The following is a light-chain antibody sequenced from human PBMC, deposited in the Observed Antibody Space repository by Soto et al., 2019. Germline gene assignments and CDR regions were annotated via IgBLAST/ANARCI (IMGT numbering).Light chain of an antibody. CDR2: DAS. V-gene: IGKV1-5*01. CDR1: QTISNW. J-gene: IGKJ5*01. Sequence: IQMTQSPSTLSSSLGDSLTLTCRASQTISNWLAWYKQKPGKAPNLLSYDASSLQSGVPSRFRGSGSGTEFTLTISTLKPDDSETYFCQQANSFPITFGQGTRLEI. CDR3: QQANSFPIT.